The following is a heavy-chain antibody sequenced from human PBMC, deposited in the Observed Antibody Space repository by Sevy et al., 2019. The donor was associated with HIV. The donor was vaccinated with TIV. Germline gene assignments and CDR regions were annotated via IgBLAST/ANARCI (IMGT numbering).Heavy chain of an antibody. CDR2: FGIAGDT. CDR1: GFTFSYYD. J-gene: IGHJ4*02. V-gene: IGHV3-13*01. CDR3: ARKSVSYSHFDY. D-gene: IGHD1-26*01. Sequence: GGSLKLPCAASGFTFSYYDMYWVRQPTGKGLEWVSGFGIAGDTYYSDSVKGRFTISRENAKNSLYLQMNSLRAGDTAVYSCARKSVSYSHFDYWGQGTLVTVS.